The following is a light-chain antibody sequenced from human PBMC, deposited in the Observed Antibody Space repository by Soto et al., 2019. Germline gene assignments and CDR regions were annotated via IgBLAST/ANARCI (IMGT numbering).Light chain of an antibody. CDR1: SSDVGSFNF. V-gene: IGLV2-23*02. J-gene: IGLJ1*01. CDR2: EVT. Sequence: QSVLTQPASLSGSPGQSVTISCTRTSSDVGSFNFVSWYQQHPGKAPKVVIYEVTKRPSGVSNRFSGSKSGNTASLTIYGLQADDEADYYCCSDAGSSTYVFGTGTKVTVL. CDR3: CSDAGSSTYV.